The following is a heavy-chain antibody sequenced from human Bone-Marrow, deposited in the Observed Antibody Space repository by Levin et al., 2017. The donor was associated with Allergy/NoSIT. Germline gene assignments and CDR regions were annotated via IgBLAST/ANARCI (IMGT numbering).Heavy chain of an antibody. CDR2: IDWDDEK. D-gene: IGHD6-19*01. CDR1: GFSLSPSGMC. Sequence: SGPTLVKPTQTLTLTCTFSGFSLSPSGMCVSWIRQPPGKALEWLAFIDWDDEKYYSTSLRTRPTISKDTSKNQVVFTMTNMDPVDTATYYCARTRRYSSGYFREMDVWGQGTTVSVSS. J-gene: IGHJ6*02. CDR3: ARTRRYSSGYFREMDV. V-gene: IGHV2-70*01.